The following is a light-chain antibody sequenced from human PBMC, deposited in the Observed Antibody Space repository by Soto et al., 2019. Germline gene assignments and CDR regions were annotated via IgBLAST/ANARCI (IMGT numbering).Light chain of an antibody. J-gene: IGLJ1*01. CDR3: TSFTTSSTFV. CDR2: DVN. V-gene: IGLV2-14*01. Sequence: QSVLAQPASVSGSPGQSITISCTGTSSDVGRYDYVSWFQQHPGKTPKLLIYDVNHWPSWASDRFSGSKSGNTASLTISGLQPEDEADYYCTSFTTSSTFVFGTGTKLTVL. CDR1: SSDVGRYDY.